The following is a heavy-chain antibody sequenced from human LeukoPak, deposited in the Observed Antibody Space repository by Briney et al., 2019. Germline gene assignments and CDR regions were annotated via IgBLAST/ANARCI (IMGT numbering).Heavy chain of an antibody. D-gene: IGHD6-19*01. V-gene: IGHV4-34*01. CDR1: GGSFSGYY. CDR2: INHNGST. J-gene: IGHJ4*02. Sequence: PSETLSLTCAVYGGSFSGYYWSWIRQPPGKGLEWIGEINHNGSTNYNPSLKSRVTISVDTSKNQFSLKLSSVTAADTAVYCCARSRWLKFDYWGQGTLVTVSS. CDR3: ARSRWLKFDY.